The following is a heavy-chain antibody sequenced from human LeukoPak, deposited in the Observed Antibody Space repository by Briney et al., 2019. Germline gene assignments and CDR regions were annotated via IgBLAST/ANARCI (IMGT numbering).Heavy chain of an antibody. CDR2: ISYDGSNK. Sequence: GRSLRLSCAASGFPFSNYAMHWVRQAPGKGLEWVAVISYDGSNKYYADSVKGRFTISRDSSKNALFLQLNSLRAEDTAVYYCARDRTWEIYVLGWYFDYWGQGTLVTVSS. CDR3: ARDRTWEIYVLGWYFDY. CDR1: GFPFSNYA. D-gene: IGHD3-10*02. J-gene: IGHJ4*02. V-gene: IGHV3-30*04.